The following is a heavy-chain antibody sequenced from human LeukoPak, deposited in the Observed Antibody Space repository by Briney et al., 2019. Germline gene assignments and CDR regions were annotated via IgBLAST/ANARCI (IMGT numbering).Heavy chain of an antibody. V-gene: IGHV3-30*02. CDR1: GFTFSSYG. D-gene: IGHD1-26*01. J-gene: IGHJ4*02. CDR2: IRYDGSNK. CDR3: ARGTSWELLTFDY. Sequence: PGGSLRLSXAASGFTFSSYGMHWVRQAPGKGMEWVAFIRYDGSNKYYADSVKGRFTISRDNSKNTPYLQMNSLRAEDTAVYYCARGTSWELLTFDYWGQGTLVTVSS.